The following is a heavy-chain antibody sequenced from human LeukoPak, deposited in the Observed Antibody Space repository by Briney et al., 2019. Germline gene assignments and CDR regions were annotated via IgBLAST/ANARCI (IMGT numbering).Heavy chain of an antibody. CDR2: ISAYNDNT. CDR3: ARDYHDILTPPNY. Sequence: GASVTVSSTASGYTFTRYGISWVRQAPGQGGERMGWISAYNDNTNYAQKLQGRVTITTDTSTSTAYMELRSLRSDDTAVYYCARDYHDILTPPNYWGQGTLVTVSS. J-gene: IGHJ4*02. V-gene: IGHV1-18*01. CDR1: GYTFTRYG. D-gene: IGHD3-9*01.